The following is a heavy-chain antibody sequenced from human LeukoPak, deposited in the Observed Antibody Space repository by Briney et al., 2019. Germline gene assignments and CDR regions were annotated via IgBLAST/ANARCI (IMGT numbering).Heavy chain of an antibody. CDR2: FDPEDGET. CDR1: GYTLTELS. CDR3: VTALKFPSTSSYYYGMDV. V-gene: IGHV1-24*01. J-gene: IGHJ6*02. D-gene: IGHD2-2*01. Sequence: AASVKVSCKVSGYTLTELSMHWVRQAPGKGLEWMGGFDPEDGETIYTQKFQGRVTMTEDTSTDTAYMELSSLRSEDTAVYYCVTALKFPSTSSYYYGMDVWGQGTTVTVSS.